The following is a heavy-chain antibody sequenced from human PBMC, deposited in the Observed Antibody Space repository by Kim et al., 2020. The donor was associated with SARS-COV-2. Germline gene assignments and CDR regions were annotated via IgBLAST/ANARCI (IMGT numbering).Heavy chain of an antibody. J-gene: IGHJ4*02. V-gene: IGHV1-2*06. CDR1: GYTFTGYY. Sequence: ASVKVSCKASGYTFTGYYMHWVRQAPGQGLEWMGRINPNSGGTNYAQKFQGRVTMTRDTSISTAYMELSRLRSDDTAVYYCARVKFSSSGIFDYWGQGTLVTVSS. D-gene: IGHD6-19*01. CDR3: ARVKFSSSGIFDY. CDR2: INPNSGGT.